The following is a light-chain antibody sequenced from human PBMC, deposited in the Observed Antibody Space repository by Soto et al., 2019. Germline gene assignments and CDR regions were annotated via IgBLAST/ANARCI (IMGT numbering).Light chain of an antibody. Sequence: DIVMTQSPLSLPVTPGEPASISCRSSQSLLHSNGYNYLDWYLQKPGQSPHLLIYLGSNRASGDLERVSGIGSGTDFTLKISRVEAEHVEVYYCMPGLESLYIFCQGTKLQFK. CDR2: LGS. V-gene: IGKV2-28*01. CDR3: MPGLESLYI. J-gene: IGKJ2*01. CDR1: QSLLHSNGYNY.